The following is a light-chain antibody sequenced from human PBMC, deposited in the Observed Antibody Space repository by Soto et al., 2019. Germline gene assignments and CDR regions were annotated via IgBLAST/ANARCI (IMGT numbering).Light chain of an antibody. V-gene: IGKV3-11*01. Sequence: EIVLTQSPATLSSFPGDRVTLSCRASQAVNTSLAWYQHKPGQAPRLPIYLASNRAAGVPARFSGSGSGTDFTLTISNVEPEDFAVYYCHQRQSWPRTFGQGTTVDIK. CDR3: HQRQSWPRT. CDR1: QAVNTS. J-gene: IGKJ1*01. CDR2: LAS.